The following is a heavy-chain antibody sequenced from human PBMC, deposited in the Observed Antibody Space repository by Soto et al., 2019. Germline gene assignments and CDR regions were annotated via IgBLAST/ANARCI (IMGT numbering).Heavy chain of an antibody. V-gene: IGHV1-69*13. Sequence: ASVKVSCKASGGTFSSYAISWVRQAPGQGLEWMGGIIPIFGTANYAQKFQGRVTITADESTSTAYMELSSLRSEDTAVYYCARGGEYSYGYRDWFDPCGKGTTVTVS. D-gene: IGHD5-18*01. CDR1: GGTFSSYA. J-gene: IGHJ5*02. CDR2: IIPIFGTA. CDR3: ARGGEYSYGYRDWFDP.